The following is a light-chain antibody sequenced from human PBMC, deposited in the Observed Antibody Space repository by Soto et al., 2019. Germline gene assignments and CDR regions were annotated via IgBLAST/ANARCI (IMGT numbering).Light chain of an antibody. CDR3: QQRSNWPPIT. J-gene: IGKJ5*01. V-gene: IGKV3-11*01. CDR2: GAS. Sequence: EIVLTQSPATLSLSPGESATLSCRASQSVRSYLACYQQKPGQAPRLLIYGASSRATGVPARFSGSGSGTDFTLTISSLEPEDFAVYYCQQRSNWPPITFGQGTRLEIK. CDR1: QSVRSY.